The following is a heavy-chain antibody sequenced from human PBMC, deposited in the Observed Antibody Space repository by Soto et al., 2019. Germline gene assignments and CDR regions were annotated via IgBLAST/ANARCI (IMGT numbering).Heavy chain of an antibody. V-gene: IGHV1-18*01. CDR3: ARDTGIAVAGTGYGMDV. J-gene: IGHJ6*02. D-gene: IGHD6-19*01. CDR1: GYTFTSYG. CDR2: ISAYNGNT. Sequence: GASVKVSCKASGYTFTSYGISWVRPAPGQGLEWMGWISAYNGNTNYAQKLQGRVTMTTDTSTSTAYMELRSLRSDDTAVYYCARDTGIAVAGTGYGMDVWGQGTTVTVSS.